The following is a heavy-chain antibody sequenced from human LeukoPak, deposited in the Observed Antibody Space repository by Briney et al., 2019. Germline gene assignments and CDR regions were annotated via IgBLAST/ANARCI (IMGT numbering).Heavy chain of an antibody. Sequence: GASVKVSCKASGGTFSSYAISWVRQAPGQGLEWMGGIIPIFGTANYAQKFQGRVTITADESTSTAYMELSSLRSEDTAVYYCAREAAIVAIDAFDIWGQGTMVTVSS. J-gene: IGHJ3*02. V-gene: IGHV1-69*13. CDR3: AREAAIVAIDAFDI. CDR2: IIPIFGTA. D-gene: IGHD5-12*01. CDR1: GGTFSSYA.